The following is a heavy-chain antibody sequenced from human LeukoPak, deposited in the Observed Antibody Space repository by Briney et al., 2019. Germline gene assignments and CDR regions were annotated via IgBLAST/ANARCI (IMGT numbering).Heavy chain of an antibody. CDR3: ARGRVLYYDFWSGYYWVDAFDI. CDR2: MNPNSGNT. Sequence: VASVKVSCKASGYTFTSYDISWVRQATGQGLEWMGWMNPNSGNTGYAQKFQGRVTITRNTSISTAYMELSSLRSEDTAVYYCARGRVLYYDFWSGYYWVDAFDIWGQGTMVTVSS. V-gene: IGHV1-8*03. D-gene: IGHD3-3*01. CDR1: GYTFTSYD. J-gene: IGHJ3*02.